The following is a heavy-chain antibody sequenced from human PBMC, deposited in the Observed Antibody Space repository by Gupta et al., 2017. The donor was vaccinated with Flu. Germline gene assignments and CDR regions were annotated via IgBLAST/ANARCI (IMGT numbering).Heavy chain of an antibody. V-gene: IGHV3-23*01. CDR3: AKVKGGRAGYASAFDS. CDR2: NDGSGDST. J-gene: IGHJ4*02. Sequence: SWVREAPGKWLEWVSGNDGSGDSTYYADSVQGRFAISRDNSKNILYLQMNSLGAEDTAVYYCAKVKGGRAGYASAFDSWGQGTPVTVSS. D-gene: IGHD1-1*01.